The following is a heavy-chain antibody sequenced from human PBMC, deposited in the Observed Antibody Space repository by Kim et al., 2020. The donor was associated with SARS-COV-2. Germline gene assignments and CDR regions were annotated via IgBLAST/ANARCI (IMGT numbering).Heavy chain of an antibody. CDR3: ARNSVAGGYGMDV. V-gene: IGHV3-30*04. CDR2: ISYDGSNK. D-gene: IGHD6-19*01. J-gene: IGHJ6*02. Sequence: GGSLRLSCAASGFTFSSYAMHWVRQAPGKGLEWVAVISYDGSNKYYADSVKGRFTISRDNSKNTLYLQMNSLRAEDTAVYYCARNSVAGGYGMDVWGQGTTVTVSS. CDR1: GFTFSSYA.